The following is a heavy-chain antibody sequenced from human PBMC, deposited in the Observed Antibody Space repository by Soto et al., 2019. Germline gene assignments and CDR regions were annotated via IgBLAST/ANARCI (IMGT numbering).Heavy chain of an antibody. D-gene: IGHD2-2*01. J-gene: IGHJ6*02. V-gene: IGHV4-34*01. CDR3: ARRVVVPAADYYGMDV. Sequence: QVQLQQWGAGLLKPSETLSLTCAVYGGSFSGYYWSWIRQPPGKGLEWIGEINHSGSTNYNPSLKSRFTISVDTSKNQFSLKLSSVTAADTAVYYCARRVVVPAADYYGMDVWGQGTTVTVSS. CDR2: INHSGST. CDR1: GGSFSGYY.